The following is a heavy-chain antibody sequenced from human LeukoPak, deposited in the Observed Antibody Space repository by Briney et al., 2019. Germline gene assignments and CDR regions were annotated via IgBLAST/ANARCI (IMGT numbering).Heavy chain of an antibody. V-gene: IGHV3-23*01. D-gene: IGHD3-10*01. CDR1: GFTFSSSA. CDR2: ISGGGGST. J-gene: IGHJ4*02. CDR3: AKEYGSGSYYYDY. Sequence: GGSLRLSCAASGFTFSSSAMSWVRQAPGKRLEWVSAISGGGGSTYYADSVKGRFTISRDNSKNTLYLQMNSLRAEDTAVYYCAKEYGSGSYYYDYWGQGTLVTVSS.